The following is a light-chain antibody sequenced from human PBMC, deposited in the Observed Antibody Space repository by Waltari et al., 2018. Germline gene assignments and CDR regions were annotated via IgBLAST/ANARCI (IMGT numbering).Light chain of an antibody. CDR2: SAS. Sequence: QLTQSPYSLSASVGERVTVPCRASQSIATYLSWYQQRAGEAPNLLIHSASTLKSGVPSRFSGSRSGTEFTLTISSLHPEDSATYYCQQTYSVPRGGFTFGPGTKVEIK. V-gene: IGKV1-39*01. CDR1: QSIATY. CDR3: QQTYSVPRGGFT. J-gene: IGKJ3*01.